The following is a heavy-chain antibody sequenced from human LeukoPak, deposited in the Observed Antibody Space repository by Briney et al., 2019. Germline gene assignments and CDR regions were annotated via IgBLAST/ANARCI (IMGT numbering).Heavy chain of an antibody. J-gene: IGHJ4*02. Sequence: GGSLRLSCAASGFSFSSYWMAWVRQAPGKGLEWVANIKEDGSDKNYVESMKDRFTISRDNAKNSVYLQMNSLRGEDTAVYYCARDAAYGYDRFDYWGQGTQVTVSS. CDR1: GFSFSSYW. CDR2: IKEDGSDK. V-gene: IGHV3-7*01. D-gene: IGHD5-18*01. CDR3: ARDAAYGYDRFDY.